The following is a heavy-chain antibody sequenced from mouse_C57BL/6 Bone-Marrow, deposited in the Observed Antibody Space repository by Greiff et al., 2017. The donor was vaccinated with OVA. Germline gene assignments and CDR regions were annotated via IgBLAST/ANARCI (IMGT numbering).Heavy chain of an antibody. CDR3: ARERLRGYFDY. Sequence: EVKLVESEGGLVQPGSSMKLSCTASGFTSSDYYMAWVRQVPEKGLEWVANINYDGSSTYYLDSLKSRFIISRDNAKNILYLQMSSLKSEDTATYYCARERLRGYFDYWGQGTTLTVSS. CDR2: INYDGSST. CDR1: GFTSSDYY. D-gene: IGHD2-2*01. J-gene: IGHJ2*01. V-gene: IGHV5-16*01.